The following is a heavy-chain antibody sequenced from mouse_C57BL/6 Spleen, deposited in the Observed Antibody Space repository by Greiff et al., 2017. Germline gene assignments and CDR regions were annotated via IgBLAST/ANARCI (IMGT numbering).Heavy chain of an antibody. CDR1: GYTFTSYG. CDR2: IYPRSGNT. Sequence: VQLQQSGAELARPGASVKLSCKASGYTFTSYGISWVKQRTGQGLEWIGEIYPRSGNTYYNEKFKGKATLTADKSSSTAYMELRSLTSEDSAVYFCARYGGTVYYAMDYWGQGTSVTVSS. D-gene: IGHD1-1*01. CDR3: ARYGGTVYYAMDY. J-gene: IGHJ4*01. V-gene: IGHV1-81*01.